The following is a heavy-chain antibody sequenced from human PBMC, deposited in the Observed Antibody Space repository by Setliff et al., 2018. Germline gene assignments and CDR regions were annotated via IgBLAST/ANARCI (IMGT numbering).Heavy chain of an antibody. J-gene: IGHJ5*01. CDR1: PYSFSASA. D-gene: IGHD2-8*01. CDR3: ARLVRYCTRTACQKVAGFDS. CDR2: ISVYSGNA. Sequence: ASVKVSCKASPYSFSASAVSWVRQAPGQGLEWVGWISVYSGNAYYAQKLQDRVTLTTDTSTTTAYLKLRSLLPVDAAVSYCARLVRYCTRTACQKVAGFDSWGQGTLVTVSS. V-gene: IGHV1-18*01.